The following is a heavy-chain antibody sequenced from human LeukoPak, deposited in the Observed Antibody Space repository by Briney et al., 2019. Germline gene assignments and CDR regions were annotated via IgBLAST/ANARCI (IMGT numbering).Heavy chain of an antibody. Sequence: PSETLSLTCTVSGGSISSYYWSWVRQPPGKGLVWIGYIYYSGSTNYNPSLKSRVTISVDTSKNQFSLKLSSVTAADTAVYFCARDGQDSSGYYSYFDYWGQGTLVTVSS. J-gene: IGHJ4*02. D-gene: IGHD3-22*01. CDR3: ARDGQDSSGYYSYFDY. CDR2: IYYSGST. V-gene: IGHV4-59*01. CDR1: GGSISSYY.